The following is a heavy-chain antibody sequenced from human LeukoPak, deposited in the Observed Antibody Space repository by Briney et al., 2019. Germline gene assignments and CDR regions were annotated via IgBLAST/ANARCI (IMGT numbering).Heavy chain of an antibody. CDR3: TTETPH. CDR2: IGTTGTT. CDR1: GLTFSNYD. Sequence: PGGSLRLSCAASGLTFSNYDLNWVRQAPGKGLEWVSGIGTTGTTFYADSVKGRFTISRDTSKHTLYLQMNSLKTEDTAVYYCTTETPHWGQGTLVTVSS. V-gene: IGHV3-23*01. J-gene: IGHJ4*02.